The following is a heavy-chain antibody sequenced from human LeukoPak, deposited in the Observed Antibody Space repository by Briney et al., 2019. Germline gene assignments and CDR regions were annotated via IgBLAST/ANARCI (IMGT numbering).Heavy chain of an antibody. Sequence: ASVKVSCKASGGTFSSYAISWVRQAPGQELEWMGGIIPIFGTANYAQKFQGRVTITTDESTSTAYMELSSLRSEDTAVYYCATKSSGIRVIDYYYYMDVWGQGTTVTVSS. CDR3: ATKSSGIRVIDYYYYMDV. CDR1: GGTFSSYA. CDR2: IIPIFGTA. J-gene: IGHJ6*03. V-gene: IGHV1-69*05. D-gene: IGHD1-1*01.